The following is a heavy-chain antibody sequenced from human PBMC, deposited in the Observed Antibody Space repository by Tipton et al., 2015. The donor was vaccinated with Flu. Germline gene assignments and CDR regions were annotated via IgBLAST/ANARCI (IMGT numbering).Heavy chain of an antibody. D-gene: IGHD1-1*01. J-gene: IGHJ4*02. V-gene: IGHV4-38-2*02. CDR3: ARGAGGPATAYDC. CDR1: GYSISSGYY. CDR2: IYHSGST. Sequence: TLSLTCTVSGYSISSGYYWGWIRQPPGKGLEWIGSIYHSGSTYYNPSLKSRVTMSVDTSKNQFSLRLSSVTAADTAVYYCARGAGGPATAYDCWGQGTLVTVSS.